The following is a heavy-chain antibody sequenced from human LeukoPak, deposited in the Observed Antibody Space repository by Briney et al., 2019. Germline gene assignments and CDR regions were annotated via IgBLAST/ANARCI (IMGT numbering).Heavy chain of an antibody. V-gene: IGHV3-21*04. J-gene: IGHJ6*03. Sequence: TGGSLRLSCAASGFTFSSYSMNWVRQAPGKGLEWVSSISSSSSYIYYADSVKGRFTISRDNAKNSLYLQMNSLRAEDTALYYCARDPALERAGASRYYYYYYYMDVWGKGTTVTVSS. CDR1: GFTFSSYS. D-gene: IGHD1-1*01. CDR3: ARDPALERAGASRYYYYYYYMDV. CDR2: ISSSSSYI.